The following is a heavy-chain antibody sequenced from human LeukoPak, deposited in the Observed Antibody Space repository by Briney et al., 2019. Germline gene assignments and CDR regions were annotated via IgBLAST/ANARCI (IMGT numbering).Heavy chain of an antibody. Sequence: ASVTVSCKASGYTFTSYDMNWVRQATGQGLEWMGWMNPNSGNTGYAQNFQGRVTMTMNTSITTAYMELSSLGSEDTAVYYCARALSWTTESYYYMDVWGKGTTVTVSS. CDR1: GYTFTSYD. CDR3: ARALSWTTESYYYMDV. V-gene: IGHV1-8*01. D-gene: IGHD3/OR15-3a*01. J-gene: IGHJ6*03. CDR2: MNPNSGNT.